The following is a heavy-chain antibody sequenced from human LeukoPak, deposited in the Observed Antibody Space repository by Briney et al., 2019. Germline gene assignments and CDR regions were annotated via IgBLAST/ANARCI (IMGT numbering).Heavy chain of an antibody. Sequence: GASVKVSCKASGYTFTSYYMHWVRQAPGQGLEWMGIINPSGGSTSYAQKFQERVTITRDMSTSTAYMELSSLRSEDTAVYYCAAEDVVVAATYWGQGTLVTVSS. CDR2: INPSGGST. V-gene: IGHV1-46*01. CDR1: GYTFTSYY. CDR3: AAEDVVVAATY. D-gene: IGHD2-15*01. J-gene: IGHJ4*02.